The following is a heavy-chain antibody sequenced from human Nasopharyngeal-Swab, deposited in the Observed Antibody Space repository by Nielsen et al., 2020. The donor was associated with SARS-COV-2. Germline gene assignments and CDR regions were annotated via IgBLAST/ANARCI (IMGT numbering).Heavy chain of an antibody. J-gene: IGHJ6*02. CDR3: ARGTYYYDSSGYYDYYYGMDV. V-gene: IGHV1-69*13. CDR1: GGTFSSYA. CDR2: IIPIFGTA. Sequence: SVKVSCKASGGTFSSYATSWVRQAPGQGLEWMGGIIPIFGTANYAQKFQGRVTITADESTSTAYMELSSLRSEDTAVYYCARGTYYYDSSGYYDYYYGMDVWGQGTTVTVSS. D-gene: IGHD3-22*01.